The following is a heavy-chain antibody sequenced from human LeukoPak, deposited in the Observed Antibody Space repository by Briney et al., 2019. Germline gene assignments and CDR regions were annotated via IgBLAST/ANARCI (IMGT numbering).Heavy chain of an antibody. CDR1: GFTFSSYA. V-gene: IGHV3-23*01. J-gene: IGHJ6*03. D-gene: IGHD4-11*01. CDR3: ARGLKATTAKGPYYYYYYMDV. Sequence: GGSLRLSCAASGFTFSSYAMSWVRQAPGKGLEWVSAISGSGGSTYYADSVKGRFTISRDNSKNTLYLQMNSLRAEDTAVYYCARGLKATTAKGPYYYYYYMDVWGKGTTVTVSS. CDR2: ISGSGGST.